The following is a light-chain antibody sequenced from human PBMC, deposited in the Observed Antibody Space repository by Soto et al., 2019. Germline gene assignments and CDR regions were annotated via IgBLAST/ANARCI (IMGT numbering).Light chain of an antibody. V-gene: IGKV3-20*01. CDR2: DAS. CDR3: QQEGSSPAA. CDR1: QSVSNNY. Sequence: DIVLTQSPGTLSLSPGERATLSCRASQSVSNNYFAWYQQKPCQAPSLLIYDASSRATGIPDRFSGSGSGKVFTPTISRLAAEAFAVYYFQQEGSSPAASGPGTKVDTK. J-gene: IGKJ3*01.